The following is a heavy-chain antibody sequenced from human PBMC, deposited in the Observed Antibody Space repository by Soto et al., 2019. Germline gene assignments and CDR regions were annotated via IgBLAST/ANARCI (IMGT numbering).Heavy chain of an antibody. Sequence: ASVKVSCKASGYTFTGYYMHWVRQAPGQGLEWMGWINPNSGGTNYAQKFQGRVTTTRDTSISTAYMELSRLRSDDTAVYYCARDRELQDYFDYWGQGTLVTVSS. V-gene: IGHV1-2*02. J-gene: IGHJ4*02. CDR3: ARDRELQDYFDY. CDR2: INPNSGGT. D-gene: IGHD1-26*01. CDR1: GYTFTGYY.